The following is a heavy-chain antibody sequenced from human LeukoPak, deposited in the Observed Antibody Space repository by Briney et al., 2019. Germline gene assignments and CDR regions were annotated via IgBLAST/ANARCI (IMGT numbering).Heavy chain of an antibody. CDR2: ICNSGDTR. J-gene: IGHJ6*02. CDR3: ARTSDLDYGDYYYYGMDV. D-gene: IGHD4-17*01. Sequence: PGGSLRLSFGASGFTFSGYFMSWIRQAPGKGLGWLAYICNSGDTRKYADSVTGRFTISRDNAKNTLYLQMNSLRAEDTAVYYCARTSDLDYGDYYYYGMDVWGQGTTVTVSS. CDR1: GFTFSGYF. V-gene: IGHV3-11*04.